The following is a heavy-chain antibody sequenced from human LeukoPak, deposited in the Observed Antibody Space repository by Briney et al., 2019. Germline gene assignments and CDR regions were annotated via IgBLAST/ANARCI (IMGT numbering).Heavy chain of an antibody. CDR3: AREEVVVTAMSAFDI. V-gene: IGHV1-2*02. Sequence: GASVKVSCKASGCTFTGYYMHWVRQAPGQGLEWMGWINPNSGGTNYAQKFQGRVTMTRDTSISTAYMELSRLRSDDTAVYYCAREEVVVTAMSAFDIWGQGTMVTVSS. J-gene: IGHJ3*02. D-gene: IGHD2-21*02. CDR1: GCTFTGYY. CDR2: INPNSGGT.